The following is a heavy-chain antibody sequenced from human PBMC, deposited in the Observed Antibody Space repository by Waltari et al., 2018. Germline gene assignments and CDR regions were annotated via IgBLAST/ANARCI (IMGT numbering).Heavy chain of an antibody. J-gene: IGHJ4*02. CDR2: ISYDGSNK. CDR3: ARDTPARCFDY. D-gene: IGHD2-15*01. V-gene: IGHV3-30-3*01. Sequence: QVQLVESGGGVVQPGRSLRLSCAASGFTFRRSAMHWVRQAPGKGLEWVAVISYDGSNKYYADSVKGRFTISRDNSKNTLYLQMNSLRAEDTAVYYCARDTPARCFDYWGQGTLVTVSS. CDR1: GFTFRRSA.